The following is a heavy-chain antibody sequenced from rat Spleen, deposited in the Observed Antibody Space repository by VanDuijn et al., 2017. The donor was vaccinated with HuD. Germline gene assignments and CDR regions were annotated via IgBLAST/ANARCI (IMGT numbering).Heavy chain of an antibody. CDR1: GFSPTNYH. D-gene: IGHD1-12*01. CDR3: ARANRESYAHFDY. J-gene: IGHJ2*01. CDR2: IWTGGTT. V-gene: IGHV2-43*01. Sequence: QVQLKESGPGLVQPSQTLSLTCTVSGFSPTNYHVSWVRQPPGKGLEWMGVIWTGGTTAYNSLLKSRLSISRDISKSQVFLEMNSIQTEDTATDYCARANRESYAHFDYWGQGVMVTVSS.